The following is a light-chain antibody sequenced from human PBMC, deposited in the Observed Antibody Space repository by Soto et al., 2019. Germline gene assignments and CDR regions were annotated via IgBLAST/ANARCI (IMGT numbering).Light chain of an antibody. CDR2: DAS. V-gene: IGKV1-5*02. Sequence: IHIHQKPSQLAETVGPVVTIIIRASQAISCWLAWFQQKPGKAPKLLMYDASSLESGVPSRFSGSGSGTEFTLTISSLQPDDFATYYWQQSGNHLWTFGQGTKVDIK. CDR1: QAISCW. J-gene: IGKJ1*01. CDR3: QQSGNHLWT.